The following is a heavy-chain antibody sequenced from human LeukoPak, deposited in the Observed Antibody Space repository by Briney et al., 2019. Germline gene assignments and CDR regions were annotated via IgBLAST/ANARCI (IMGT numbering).Heavy chain of an antibody. CDR2: IYSGGST. V-gene: IGHV3-53*01. CDR3: ARNRDFDY. CDR1: GFTVSSNY. Sequence: YPGGSLRLSGAASGFTVSSNYMSWVRQAPGKGLEWVSVIYSGGSTYYADSVKGRFTISRDNSKNTLYLQMNSLRAEDTAVYYCARNRDFDYWGQGTLVTVSS. D-gene: IGHD1/OR15-1a*01. J-gene: IGHJ4*02.